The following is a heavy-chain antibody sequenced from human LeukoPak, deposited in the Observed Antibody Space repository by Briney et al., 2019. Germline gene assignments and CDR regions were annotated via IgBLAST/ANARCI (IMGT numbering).Heavy chain of an antibody. Sequence: GGSLRLSCAASGFTFSSYWMHWVRQAPGKGLVWVSSINTDGRTTRYAASVQGRFTISRDNAKNTLYLQMNSLRVDDTAVYYCARAGASGWYAAGWFDPWGQGTLVTVSS. CDR2: INTDGRTT. J-gene: IGHJ5*02. CDR1: GFTFSSYW. CDR3: ARAGASGWYAAGWFDP. D-gene: IGHD6-19*01. V-gene: IGHV3-74*01.